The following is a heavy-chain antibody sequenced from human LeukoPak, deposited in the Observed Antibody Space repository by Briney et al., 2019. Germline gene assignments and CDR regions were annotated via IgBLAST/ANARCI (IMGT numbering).Heavy chain of an antibody. CDR2: IIPIFGTA. V-gene: IGHV1-69*05. J-gene: IGHJ4*02. CDR3: ARGVRGWYFFDY. Sequence: GASVKVSCKASGGTFSSYAISWVRQAPGQGLEWMGGIIPIFGTANYAQKFQGRVTITTDESTSTAYMELSSLRSEDTAVYYCARGVRGWYFFDYWSQGTLVTVSS. D-gene: IGHD6-19*01. CDR1: GGTFSSYA.